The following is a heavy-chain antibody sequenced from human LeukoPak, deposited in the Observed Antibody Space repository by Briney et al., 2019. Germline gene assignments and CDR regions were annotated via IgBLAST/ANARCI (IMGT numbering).Heavy chain of an antibody. CDR1: GVTFDDYG. CDR3: AKDRERSYHHVFAWGYFDY. CDR2: INSSSSYI. D-gene: IGHD1-26*01. V-gene: IGHV3-20*04. Sequence: WGSLRLSCAASGVTFDDYGMSWVRQAAGKGLEWVSCINSSSSYIYYADSLKGRFTFFSDNEKHFLYLQRYIPSAETTVLYYGAKDRERSYHHVFAWGYFDYWGQGTLVTVSS. J-gene: IGHJ4*02.